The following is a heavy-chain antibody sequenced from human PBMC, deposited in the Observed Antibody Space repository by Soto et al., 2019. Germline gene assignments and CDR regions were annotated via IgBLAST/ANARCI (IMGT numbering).Heavy chain of an antibody. Sequence: SVKVSCKASGDTFSSYAISWVRQAPGQGLEWMGGIIPIFGTANYAQKFQGRVTITADESTSPAYMELSSLRSEDTAVYYCARKSPTGRYYYYYYGMDVWGQGTTVTVSS. CDR2: IIPIFGTA. CDR1: GDTFSSYA. V-gene: IGHV1-69*13. D-gene: IGHD1-26*01. J-gene: IGHJ6*02. CDR3: ARKSPTGRYYYYYYGMDV.